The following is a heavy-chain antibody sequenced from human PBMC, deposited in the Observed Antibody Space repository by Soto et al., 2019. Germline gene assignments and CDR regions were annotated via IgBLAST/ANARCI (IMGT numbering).Heavy chain of an antibody. D-gene: IGHD5-18*01. J-gene: IGHJ4*02. V-gene: IGHV3-30*18. CDR2: ISYDGSNK. Sequence: QVQLVESGGGVVQPGRSLRLSCAASGFTFSSYGMHWVRQAPGKGLEWVAVISYDGSNKYYADSVKGRFTISRDNSKNTRYLQMNSLRAEDTAVYYCAKGYSYGSNFDYWGQGTLVTVSS. CDR1: GFTFSSYG. CDR3: AKGYSYGSNFDY.